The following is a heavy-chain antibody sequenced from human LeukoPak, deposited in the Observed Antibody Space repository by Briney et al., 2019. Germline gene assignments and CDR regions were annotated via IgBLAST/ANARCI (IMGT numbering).Heavy chain of an antibody. V-gene: IGHV1-2*02. D-gene: IGHD6-19*01. J-gene: IGHJ6*02. CDR2: INPNSGGT. CDR3: ARTPGYSSGWYGLSHGMDV. Sequence: ASVKVSCKASGYTFTGYYMHWVRQAPGQGLEWMGWINPNSGGTNYAQKSQGRVTMTRDTSISTAYMELSRLRSDDTAVYYCARTPGYSSGWYGLSHGMDVWGQGTTVTVSS. CDR1: GYTFTGYY.